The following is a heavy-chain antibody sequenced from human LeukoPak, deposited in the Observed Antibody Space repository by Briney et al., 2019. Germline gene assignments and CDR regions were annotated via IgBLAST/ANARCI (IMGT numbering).Heavy chain of an antibody. D-gene: IGHD3-10*01. J-gene: IGHJ4*02. V-gene: IGHV1-2*02. Sequence: ASVNVSCKASGYTFTGYYMHWVRQAPGQGLEWMGWINPNSGGTNYAQKFQGRVTMTRDTSISTAYMELSRLRSDDTAVYYCARETRPYYYGSGSYYEDYWGQGTLVTVSS. CDR2: INPNSGGT. CDR3: ARETRPYYYGSGSYYEDY. CDR1: GYTFTGYY.